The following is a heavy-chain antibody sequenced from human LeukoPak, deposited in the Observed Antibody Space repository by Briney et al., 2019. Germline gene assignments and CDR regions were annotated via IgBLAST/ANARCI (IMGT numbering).Heavy chain of an antibody. Sequence: SETLSLTCAVYGGSFSGYYWSWIRQPPGKGLEWIGEINHSGSTNYNPSLKSRVTISVDTSKNQFSLKLSSVTAAGTAVYYCARGPVATIPGYYYYYYGMDVWGQGTTVTVSS. CDR1: GGSFSGYY. CDR2: INHSGST. CDR3: ARGPVATIPGYYYYYYGMDV. J-gene: IGHJ6*02. V-gene: IGHV4-34*01. D-gene: IGHD5-12*01.